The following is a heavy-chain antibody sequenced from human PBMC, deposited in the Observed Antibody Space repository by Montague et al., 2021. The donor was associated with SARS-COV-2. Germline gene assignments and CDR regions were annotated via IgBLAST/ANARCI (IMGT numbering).Heavy chain of an antibody. Sequence: SETLSLTCAVSGGSIGSSHWFTWVRQPPGKGLEWIGDIYDSETIXXNPSLKRRVTISVDRTKNQFSLKLSSVTAADTAVYYCARGPDSSGYYNDFDYWGQGTLVTVSS. V-gene: IGHV4-4*02. CDR3: ARGPDSSGYYNDFDY. CDR1: GGSIGSSHW. J-gene: IGHJ4*02. CDR2: IYDSETI. D-gene: IGHD3-22*01.